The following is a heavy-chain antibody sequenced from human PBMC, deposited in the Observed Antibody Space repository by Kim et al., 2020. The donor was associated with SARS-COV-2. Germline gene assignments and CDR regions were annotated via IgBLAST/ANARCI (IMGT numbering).Heavy chain of an antibody. J-gene: IGHJ4*02. Sequence: GGSLRLSCAASGFTFSSYAMHWVRQAPGKGLEWVAVISYDGSNKYYADSVKGRFTISRDNSKNTLYLQMNSLRAEDTAVYYCARETNSGSYSVFFGYWGQGTLVTVSS. D-gene: IGHD1-26*01. V-gene: IGHV3-30*04. CDR2: ISYDGSNK. CDR1: GFTFSSYA. CDR3: ARETNSGSYSVFFGY.